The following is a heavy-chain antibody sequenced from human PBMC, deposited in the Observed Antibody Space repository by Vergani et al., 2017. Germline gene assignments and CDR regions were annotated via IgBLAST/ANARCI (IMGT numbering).Heavy chain of an antibody. V-gene: IGHV4-38-2*02. Sequence: QVQLQESGPGLVKPSETLSLTCTVSGYSISSGHYWGWIRQPPGKGLEWIGSIYHSGSTYYNPSLKIRVTISVDTSKNQFSLKLSSVTAADTAVYYCAGNSSGWLHYWGQGTLVTVSS. D-gene: IGHD6-19*01. CDR1: GYSISSGHY. J-gene: IGHJ4*02. CDR2: IYHSGST. CDR3: AGNSSGWLHY.